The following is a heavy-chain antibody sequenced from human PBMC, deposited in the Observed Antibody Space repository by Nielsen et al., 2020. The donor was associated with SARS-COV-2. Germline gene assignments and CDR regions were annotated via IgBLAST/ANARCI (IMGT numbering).Heavy chain of an antibody. CDR1: GFTFSSYA. CDR2: ISYDGSNK. Sequence: GGSLRLSCAASGFTFSSYAMHWVRQAPGKGLEWVAVISYDGSNKYYADSVKGRFTISGDNSKNTLYLQMNSLRAEDTAVYYCARDGSGWYIGYWGQGTLVTVSS. D-gene: IGHD6-19*01. CDR3: ARDGSGWYIGY. J-gene: IGHJ4*02. V-gene: IGHV3-30-3*01.